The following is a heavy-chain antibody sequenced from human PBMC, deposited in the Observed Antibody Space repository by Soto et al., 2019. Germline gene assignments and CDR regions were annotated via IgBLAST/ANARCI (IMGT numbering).Heavy chain of an antibody. Sequence: QVQLVQSGTEVKKPGASVKVSCKASGYTFTSYGITWVRQAPGQGLEWMGWITASKGDTDYAQKFQGRVTVTTDTSTSTAYMERRSLRSDDTAVYYCARVSGGGYGDYEFGYWGQGTLVTVSS. CDR2: ITASKGDT. V-gene: IGHV1-18*01. CDR3: ARVSGGGYGDYEFGY. D-gene: IGHD4-17*01. CDR1: GYTFTSYG. J-gene: IGHJ4*02.